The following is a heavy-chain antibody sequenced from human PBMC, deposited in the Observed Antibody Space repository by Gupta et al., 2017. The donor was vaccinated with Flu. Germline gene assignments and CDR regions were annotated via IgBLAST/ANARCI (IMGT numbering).Heavy chain of an antibody. CDR3: AGGPNYFEQ. Sequence: EVQQTETGGGWVQLGMSLRPSCVTSEFSVDDYTMHWVRQTPGKGLEWVSGISWNSVYKGDAESVKGRFIVSRDNAKNSLYLQMNSPRSENTAQYYCAGGPNYFEQWGQESLVTVST. CDR2: ISWNSVYK. CDR1: EFSVDDYT. J-gene: IGHJ4*02. V-gene: IGHV3-9*01.